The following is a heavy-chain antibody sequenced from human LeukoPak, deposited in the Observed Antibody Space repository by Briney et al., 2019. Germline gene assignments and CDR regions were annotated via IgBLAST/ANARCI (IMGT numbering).Heavy chain of an antibody. CDR2: ISWNSGSI. J-gene: IGHJ4*02. D-gene: IGHD4-17*01. CDR3: AKTPDYGDDYYFDY. CDR1: GFTFDDYA. V-gene: IGHV3-9*01. Sequence: GGSLRLSCAASGFTFDDYAMHWVRQAPGKGLEWVSGISWNSGSIGYADSVKGRFTISRDNAKNSLYLQMNSLRAEDTALYYCAKTPDYGDDYYFDYWGQGTLVTASS.